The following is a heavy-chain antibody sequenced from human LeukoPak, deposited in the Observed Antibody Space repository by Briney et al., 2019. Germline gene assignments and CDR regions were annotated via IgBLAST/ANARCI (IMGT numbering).Heavy chain of an antibody. D-gene: IGHD1-14*01. Sequence: GTSVRVSCKASGFTFTSSAVQWVRRARGQRLEWIGWIVVGSGNTNYAQKFQERVTITRDMSTSTAYMELSSLRSEDTAVYYCAADPNPDGVEDYWGQGTLVTASS. CDR1: GFTFTSSA. V-gene: IGHV1-58*01. CDR3: AADPNPDGVEDY. CDR2: IVVGSGNT. J-gene: IGHJ4*02.